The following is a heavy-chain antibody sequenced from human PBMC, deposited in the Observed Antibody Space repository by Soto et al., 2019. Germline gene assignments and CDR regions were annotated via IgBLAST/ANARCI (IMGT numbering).Heavy chain of an antibody. D-gene: IGHD6-19*01. CDR1: GFTFNSYA. Sequence: GSLRLSCSASGFTFNSYAMHWVRQAPGKGLEFVSAISSYGADTYYADSVRGRFAISRDNSKNTLYLQMSSLRAEDTALYYCVKEGYMRSDWYGQFDYWGQGALVTVSS. CDR2: ISSYGADT. CDR3: VKEGYMRSDWYGQFDY. V-gene: IGHV3-64D*06. J-gene: IGHJ4*02.